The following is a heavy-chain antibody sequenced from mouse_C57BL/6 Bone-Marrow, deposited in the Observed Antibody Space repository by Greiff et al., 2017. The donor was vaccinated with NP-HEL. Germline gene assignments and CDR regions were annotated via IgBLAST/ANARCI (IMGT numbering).Heavy chain of an antibody. D-gene: IGHD1-1*01. CDR2: IRSKSSNYAT. J-gene: IGHJ2*01. Sequence: VQLKESGGGLVQPKGSLKLSCAASGFTFNTYAMHWVRQAPGKGLEWVARIRSKSSNYATYYADSVKDRFTISRDDSQSMLYLQMNNLKTEDTAMYYCVRERLNYYGSSYFDYWGQGTTLTVSS. CDR1: GFTFNTYA. V-gene: IGHV10-3*01. CDR3: VRERLNYYGSSYFDY.